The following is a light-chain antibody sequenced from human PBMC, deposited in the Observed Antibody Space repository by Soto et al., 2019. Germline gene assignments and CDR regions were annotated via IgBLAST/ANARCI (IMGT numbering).Light chain of an antibody. Sequence: EIVMTQSPATLSVSPGERATLSCRASQSVSSNLAWYQQKPGQAPRLLIYGASTRATGIPARFSGSRSGTEFIITISSLQSEDFAVYYCQQYNNWPYTFGQGTKLEIK. CDR3: QQYNNWPYT. J-gene: IGKJ2*01. CDR1: QSVSSN. CDR2: GAS. V-gene: IGKV3-15*01.